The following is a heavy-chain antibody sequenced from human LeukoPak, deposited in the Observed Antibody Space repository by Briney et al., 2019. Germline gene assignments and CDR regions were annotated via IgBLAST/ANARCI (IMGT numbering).Heavy chain of an antibody. Sequence: GGSLRLSCAASGFTFDDYGMSWVRQAPGKGLEWVSGINWNGGSTVYADSVKGRFTISRDNAKNSLYLQMNSQRAEDTALYYCARARWIQLWLSGFDYWGQGTLVTVSS. D-gene: IGHD5-18*01. CDR2: INWNGGST. V-gene: IGHV3-20*04. J-gene: IGHJ4*02. CDR1: GFTFDDYG. CDR3: ARARWIQLWLSGFDY.